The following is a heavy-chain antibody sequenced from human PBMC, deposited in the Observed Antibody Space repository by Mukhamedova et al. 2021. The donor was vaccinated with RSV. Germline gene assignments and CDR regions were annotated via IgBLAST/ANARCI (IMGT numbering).Heavy chain of an antibody. J-gene: IGHJ5*02. D-gene: IGHD5-24*01. Sequence: VAFINPRSSSIDYADSVKGRFTISRDNAKNSLYLQMNTLRAEDTAVYYCARDMLFCVGSNCRSGLLDPWGQGTLVTVSS. V-gene: IGHV3-21*01. CDR2: INPRSSSI. CDR3: ARDMLFCVGSNCRSGLLDP.